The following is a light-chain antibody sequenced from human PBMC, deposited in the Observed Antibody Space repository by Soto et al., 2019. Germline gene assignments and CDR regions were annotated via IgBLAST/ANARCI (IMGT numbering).Light chain of an antibody. Sequence: EIVMTQSPATLSVSPGERATLSCRASQSVGSNVAWYQQKPGQAPRLLIYGASTRVTGVPARFSGSGSGTEFTLTISSLQSEDFVVYYCQQYDNWPPVTFGQGTKVEI. V-gene: IGKV3-15*01. CDR1: QSVGSN. CDR2: GAS. J-gene: IGKJ1*01. CDR3: QQYDNWPPVT.